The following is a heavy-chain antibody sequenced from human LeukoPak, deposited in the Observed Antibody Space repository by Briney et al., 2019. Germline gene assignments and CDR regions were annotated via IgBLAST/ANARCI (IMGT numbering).Heavy chain of an antibody. CDR3: ARATTARYYYMDV. D-gene: IGHD2-21*02. CDR1: GYSFTGNY. Sequence: ASVKVSCKASGYSFTGNYMHWVRQAPGQGLEWMGWINPNSGDTNFAQKFQGRVTMTRDTSISTVYMELRSLRSDDTAVYYCARATTARYYYMDVWGKGTTVTVSS. V-gene: IGHV1-2*02. J-gene: IGHJ6*03. CDR2: INPNSGDT.